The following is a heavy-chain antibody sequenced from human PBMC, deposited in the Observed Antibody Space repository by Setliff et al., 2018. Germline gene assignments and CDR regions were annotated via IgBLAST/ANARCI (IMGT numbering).Heavy chain of an antibody. CDR3: ARGSEFYYGSGTIDS. V-gene: IGHV1-18*04. J-gene: IGHJ4*02. D-gene: IGHD3-10*01. CDR1: GFRFTSFG. CDR2: ISPYSGES. Sequence: ASVKVSCKTSGFRFTSFGFSWVRQAPGQGLEWMGWISPYSGESNYAQKLQDRLTVTADTSTKTIYMELRSLTPADTAVYYCARGSEFYYGSGTIDSWGPGTLVTVSS.